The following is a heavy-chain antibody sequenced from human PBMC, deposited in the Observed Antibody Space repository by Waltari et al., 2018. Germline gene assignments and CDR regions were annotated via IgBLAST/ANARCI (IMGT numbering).Heavy chain of an antibody. J-gene: IGHJ6*04. CDR3: ARDHYYSKDV. CDR2: IDNGDGSGT. CDR1: VVIVSTYW. V-gene: IGHV3-74*01. Sequence: EVQLVESGGGLVPPGGSLRLSCEVSVVIVSTYWLPWVCAGPGKWLVWVSRIDNGDGSGTSYADSVKGRFTISRDNAKNTLYLQMNSLRAEDTGVYYCARDHYYSKDVWGTGTTVTVSS.